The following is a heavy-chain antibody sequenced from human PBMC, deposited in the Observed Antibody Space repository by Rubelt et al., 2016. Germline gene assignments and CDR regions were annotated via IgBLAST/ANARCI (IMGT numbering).Heavy chain of an antibody. CDR2: IYHTGST. J-gene: IGHJ4*02. CDR3: ARLDTINDY. CDR1: GGSISSYY. Sequence: QVQLQESGPGLVKPSETLSLTCTVSGGSISSYYWSWIRQPPGKGLEWIGTIYHTGSTYYNPSLKSRVTISVDTSKNQFSLKLSSVTAADTAVYYCARLDTINDYWGQGTLVTVSS. V-gene: IGHV4-59*04. D-gene: IGHD2-2*01.